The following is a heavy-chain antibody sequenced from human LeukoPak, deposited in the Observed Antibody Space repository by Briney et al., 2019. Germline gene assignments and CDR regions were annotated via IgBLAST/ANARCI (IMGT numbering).Heavy chain of an antibody. D-gene: IGHD2-2*02. CDR2: IIPIFGTA. Sequence: SVKVSCKASGGTFSSYAISWVRQAPGQGLELMGRIIPIFGTANYAQKFQGRVTITTDESTSTAYMELSSLRSEDTAVYYCARSIRRGYYVDYWGQGTLVTVSS. CDR3: ARSIRRGYYVDY. CDR1: GGTFSSYA. V-gene: IGHV1-69*05. J-gene: IGHJ4*02.